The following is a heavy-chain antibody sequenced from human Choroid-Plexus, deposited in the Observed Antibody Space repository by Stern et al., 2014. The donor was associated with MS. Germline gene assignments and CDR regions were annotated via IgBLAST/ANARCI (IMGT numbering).Heavy chain of an antibody. J-gene: IGHJ5*02. CDR2: VSYDGSNK. CDR1: GFTLGSCA. V-gene: IGHV3-30*18. CDR3: AKDRQYLTYFFDH. D-gene: IGHD2/OR15-2a*01. Sequence: DQLVESGGGVVQPGGPLRLSCVASGFTLGSCAMHWVRQAPGKGLEWVAGVSYDGSNKYYADSVKGRFTISRDNSQNTLYMQMSSLRPEDTAVYYCAKDRQYLTYFFDHWGQGSLVTVSS.